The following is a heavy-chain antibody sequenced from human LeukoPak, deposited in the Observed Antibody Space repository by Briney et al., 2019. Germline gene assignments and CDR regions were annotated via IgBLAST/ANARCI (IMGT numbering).Heavy chain of an antibody. V-gene: IGHV5-51*01. CDR1: GYIFTSYW. D-gene: IGHD2-2*01. CDR3: ARGYVPAARANWFDP. CDR2: IYPGDSDT. J-gene: IGHJ5*02. Sequence: GESLKISCKGSGYIFTSYWIGWVRQMPGKGLEWMGIIYPGDSDTRYSPSFQGQVTISADKSISTAYLQWSSLKASDTAMYYCARGYVPAARANWFDPWGQGTLVTVSS.